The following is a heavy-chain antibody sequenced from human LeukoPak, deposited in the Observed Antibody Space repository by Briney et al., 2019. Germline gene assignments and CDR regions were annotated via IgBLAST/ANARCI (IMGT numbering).Heavy chain of an antibody. J-gene: IGHJ4*02. CDR3: ARDRGTWNDDGFDY. D-gene: IGHD1-1*01. Sequence: PSETLSLTCTVSGGSISSYYWSWIRQSPGKGLEWIGYISYSGTTNYNPSLKSRVTISVDTSKNQFSLKLSSVTAADTAVYYCARDRGTWNDDGFDYWGQGTLVTVSS. V-gene: IGHV4-59*12. CDR1: GGSISSYY. CDR2: ISYSGTT.